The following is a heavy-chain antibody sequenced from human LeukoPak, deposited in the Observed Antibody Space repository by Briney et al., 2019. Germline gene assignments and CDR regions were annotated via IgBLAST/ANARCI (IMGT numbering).Heavy chain of an antibody. J-gene: IGHJ4*02. CDR2: ISYDGSNK. CDR1: GFTFSSYA. D-gene: IGHD3-3*01. CDR3: ASRTDYDFWSGYSADY. V-gene: IGHV3-30-3*01. Sequence: GGSLRLSCAASGFTFSSYAMSWVRQAPGKGLEWVAVISYDGSNKYYADSVKGRFTISRDNSKNTLYLQMNSLRAEDTAVYYCASRTDYDFWSGYSADYWGQGTLVTVSS.